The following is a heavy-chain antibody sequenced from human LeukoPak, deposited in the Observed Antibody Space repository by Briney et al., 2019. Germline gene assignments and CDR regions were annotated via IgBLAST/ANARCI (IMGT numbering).Heavy chain of an antibody. J-gene: IGHJ6*03. CDR3: ARDGGDPFLLRYYYYYYMDV. CDR1: GYSISSGYY. CDR2: IYHSGST. V-gene: IGHV4-38-2*02. D-gene: IGHD3-16*01. Sequence: SETLSLTCTVSGYSISSGYYWGWIRQPPGKGLEWIGSIYHSGSTYYNSSLKSRVTISVDTSKNQFSLKLSSVTAADTAVYYCARDGGDPFLLRYYYYYYMDVWGKGTTVTVSS.